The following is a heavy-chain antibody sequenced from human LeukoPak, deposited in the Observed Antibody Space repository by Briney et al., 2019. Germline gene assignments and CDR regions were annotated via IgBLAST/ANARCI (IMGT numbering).Heavy chain of an antibody. CDR2: INPNSGGT. CDR1: GYTFTGYY. V-gene: IGHV1-2*04. Sequence: GASVKVSCKASGYTFTGYYMHWVRQAPGQGLEWMGWINPNSGGTNYAQKFQGWVTMTRDTSISTAYMELSRLRSDDTAVYHCARAYDSSGYYYLDYWGQGTLVTVSS. D-gene: IGHD3-22*01. CDR3: ARAYDSSGYYYLDY. J-gene: IGHJ4*02.